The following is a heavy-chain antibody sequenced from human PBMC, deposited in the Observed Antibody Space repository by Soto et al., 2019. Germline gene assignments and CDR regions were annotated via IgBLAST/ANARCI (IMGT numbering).Heavy chain of an antibody. CDR2: TYYDSKWYT. CDR3: AGNYYGSGSYYSSFDY. D-gene: IGHD3-10*01. Sequence: SQTLSLTCATSGDSVSSNTTAWNWIRQSPSRGLEWLGRTYYDSKWYTDYAESVKSRMTINADTSKNHFSLNLESVTPEDTALYYCAGNYYGSGSYYSSFDYWGQGTLVTVSS. J-gene: IGHJ4*02. V-gene: IGHV6-1*01. CDR1: GDSVSSNTTA.